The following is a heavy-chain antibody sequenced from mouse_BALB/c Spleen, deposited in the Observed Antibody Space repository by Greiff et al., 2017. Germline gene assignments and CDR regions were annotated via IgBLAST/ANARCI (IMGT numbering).Heavy chain of an antibody. J-gene: IGHJ1*01. V-gene: IGHV2-2*02. CDR2: IWSGGST. Sequence: VQLQQSGPGLVQPSQSLSITCTVSGFSLTSYGVHWVRQSPGKGLEWLGVIWSGGSTDYNAAFISRLSISKDNSKSQVFFKMNSLQANDTAIYYCARGGLKGYDARYFDVWGAGTTVTVSS. CDR1: GFSLTSYG. D-gene: IGHD1-3*01. CDR3: ARGGLKGYDARYFDV.